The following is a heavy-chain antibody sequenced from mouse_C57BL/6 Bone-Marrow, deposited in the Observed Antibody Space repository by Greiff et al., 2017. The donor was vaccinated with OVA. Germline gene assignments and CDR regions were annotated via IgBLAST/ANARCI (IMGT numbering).Heavy chain of an antibody. Sequence: EVKLVESGGGLVQPGGSLKLSCAASGFTFSDYGMAWVRQAPRKGPEWVAFISNLAYSIYYADTVTGRFTISRENAKNTLYLEMSSLRSEDTAMYYCARRSYYSNYEYFDVWGTGTTVTVSS. CDR1: GFTFSDYG. J-gene: IGHJ1*03. D-gene: IGHD2-5*01. CDR2: ISNLAYSI. CDR3: ARRSYYSNYEYFDV. V-gene: IGHV5-15*01.